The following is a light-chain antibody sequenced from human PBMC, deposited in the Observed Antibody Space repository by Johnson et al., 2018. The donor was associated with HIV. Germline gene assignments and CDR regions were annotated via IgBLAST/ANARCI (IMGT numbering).Light chain of an antibody. V-gene: IGLV1-51*01. CDR3: GTWDSSLSVYV. Sequence: QSVLTQPPSVSAAPGQKVTISCSGSSSNICNNYVSWYQQLPGTAPKLLIYDNNKRPSGIPDRFSGSKSGTSATLGITGLQTGDEADYYCGTWDSSLSVYVFGTGTKLSVL. CDR2: DNN. J-gene: IGLJ1*01. CDR1: SSNICNNY.